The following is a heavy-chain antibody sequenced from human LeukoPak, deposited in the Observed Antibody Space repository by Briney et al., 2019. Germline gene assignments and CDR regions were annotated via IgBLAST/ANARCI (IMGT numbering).Heavy chain of an antibody. Sequence: GGSLRLSCAVSGFTFSSYSMNWVRQAPGKGLEWVSYISSSSSIIYYADSVRGRFTISRDNAKNSLFLQMNSLRAEDTVVYYCARTSGSYYGFFDYWGQGTLVAVSS. CDR1: GFTFSSYS. CDR2: ISSSSSII. CDR3: ARTSGSYYGFFDY. J-gene: IGHJ4*02. D-gene: IGHD1-26*01. V-gene: IGHV3-48*04.